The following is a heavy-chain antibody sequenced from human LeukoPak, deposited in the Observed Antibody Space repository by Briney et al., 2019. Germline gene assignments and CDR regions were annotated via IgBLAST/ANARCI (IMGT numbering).Heavy chain of an antibody. J-gene: IGHJ6*03. V-gene: IGHV3-21*06. D-gene: IGHD1-1*01. CDR1: GFTFSNYS. CDR2: ISSSRNYI. Sequence: GGSLRLSCAVSGFTFSNYSMNWVRQAPGKGLEWVSSISSSRNYIYYANSVKGRFTISRDNAKNSLYLQMNSLRAEDTAVYYCARVVSVAWSERRPGYYYMDVWGKGTTVTVSS. CDR3: ARVVSVAWSERRPGYYYMDV.